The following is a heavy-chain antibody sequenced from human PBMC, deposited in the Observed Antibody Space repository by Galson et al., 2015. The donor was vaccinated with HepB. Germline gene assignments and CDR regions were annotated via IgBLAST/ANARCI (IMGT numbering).Heavy chain of an antibody. J-gene: IGHJ4*02. D-gene: IGHD5-18*01. Sequence: ATLSPTCTAAGGSISSAYCSWLRQPPRKGLEWIGNISYSGNTNYNPTLKSRVTIAVDTSKNQFSLKLSFVTAADTAVYYCMRCYPPDYWGQGTLVTVSS. V-gene: IGHV4-59*01. CDR1: GGSISSAY. CDR2: ISYSGNT. CDR3: MRCYPPDY.